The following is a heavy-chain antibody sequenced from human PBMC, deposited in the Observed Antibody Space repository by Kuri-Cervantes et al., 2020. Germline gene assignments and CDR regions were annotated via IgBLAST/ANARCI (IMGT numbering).Heavy chain of an antibody. D-gene: IGHD3/OR15-3a*01. CDR3: ARVLDWLDAFDI. V-gene: IGHV3-30*01. CDR2: ISYDGSNK. Sequence: GESLKISCAASGFTFSSYAMHWVRQAPGKGLEWVAVISYDGSNKYYADSVNGRFTISRDNTKNTLYLQMNSLRAEDTAVYYCARVLDWLDAFDIWGQGTMVTVSS. CDR1: GFTFSSYA. J-gene: IGHJ3*02.